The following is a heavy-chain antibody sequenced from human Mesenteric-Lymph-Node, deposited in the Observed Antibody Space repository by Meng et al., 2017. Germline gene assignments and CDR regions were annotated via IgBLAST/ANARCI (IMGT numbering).Heavy chain of an antibody. J-gene: IGHJ1*01. CDR1: GDAITNHNW. V-gene: IGHV4-4*02. D-gene: IGHD3-10*01. CDR3: LRGSGGSV. Sequence: VQLRESGPACVEPSETLSLTCAVYGDAITNHNWWAWVRQPPGKGLEWIGEIPHRGSSAYNPSLKSRVSMSIDKSKNQFSLKLTSVTAADTAVYHCLRGSGGSVWGQGTLVTVSS. CDR2: IPHRGSS.